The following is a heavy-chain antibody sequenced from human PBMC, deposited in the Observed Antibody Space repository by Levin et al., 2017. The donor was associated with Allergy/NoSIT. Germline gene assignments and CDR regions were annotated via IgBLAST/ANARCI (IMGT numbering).Heavy chain of an antibody. V-gene: IGHV1-2*02. D-gene: IGHD6-19*01. CDR2: INPNSGGT. CDR3: ASYSSGWYRNYYYYMDG. J-gene: IGHJ6*03. CDR1: GYTFTGYY. Sequence: GESLKISCQASGYTFTGYYMHWVRQAPGQGLEWMGWINPNSGGTNYAQKFQGRVTMTRDTSISTAYMELSRLRSDDTAVYYCASYSSGWYRNYYYYMDGWGKGTTVTVSS.